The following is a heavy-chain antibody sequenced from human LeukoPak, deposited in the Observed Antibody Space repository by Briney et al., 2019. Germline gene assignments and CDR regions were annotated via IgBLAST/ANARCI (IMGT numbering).Heavy chain of an antibody. V-gene: IGHV3-53*01. CDR3: ASSSSWYSGLDY. CDR1: GFTVSSNY. J-gene: IGHJ4*02. D-gene: IGHD6-13*01. CDR2: IYGGGST. Sequence: GGSLRLSCAASGFTVSSNYMSWVRQAPGKGLEWVSVIYGGGSTYYTDSVKGRFTMSRDNSKNTLYLQMNSLRAEDTAVYYCASSSSWYSGLDYWGQGTLVTVSS.